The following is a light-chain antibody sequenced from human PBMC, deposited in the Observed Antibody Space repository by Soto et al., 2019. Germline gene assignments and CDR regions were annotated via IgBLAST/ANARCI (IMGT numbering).Light chain of an antibody. Sequence: TVLTQSPGTLSLSPGERAALSCRASQSVSSDWLAWYQQKPGQPPSLLIYGSSNRTTGIADRFSGSGSGTYFTLTISRQEPEYSVFYFQQYNPWSPPTFGQGTMVEIK. V-gene: IGKV3-20*01. CDR1: QSVSSDW. J-gene: IGKJ1*01. CDR3: QYNPWSPPT. CDR2: GSS.